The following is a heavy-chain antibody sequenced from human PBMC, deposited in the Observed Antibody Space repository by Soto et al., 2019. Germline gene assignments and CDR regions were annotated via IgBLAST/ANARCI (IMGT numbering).Heavy chain of an antibody. CDR3: ARGRGSCSGATCYYSDY. D-gene: IGHD2-15*01. J-gene: IGHJ4*02. V-gene: IGHV3-48*01. CDR2: ISSSSSLI. CDR1: GFGFSYYS. Sequence: GGSLRLSCAASGFGFSYYSMKWVRQAPGKGLEWVSYISSSSSLIYYADSVKGRFSISRDNGKNSLYLQMNSLRAEDTAVYYCARGRGSCSGATCYYSDYWGQGALVTVSS.